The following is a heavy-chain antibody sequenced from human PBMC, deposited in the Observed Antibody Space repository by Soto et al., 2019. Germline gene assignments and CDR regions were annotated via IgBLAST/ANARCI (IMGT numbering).Heavy chain of an antibody. CDR2: IDPSDSQT. D-gene: IGHD3-22*01. CDR3: ARQIYDSDTGPNFQYYFDS. J-gene: IGHJ4*02. CDR1: GYSFAGYW. V-gene: IGHV5-10-1*03. Sequence: EVRLGQSGAEVKKSGESLTISCKGSGYSFAGYWITWVRQKPGKGLEWMGRIDPSDSQTYYSPSFRGHVTISVTKSITTVFLQWSSLRASDTAMYYCARQIYDSDTGPNFQYYFDSWGQGTPVTVSS.